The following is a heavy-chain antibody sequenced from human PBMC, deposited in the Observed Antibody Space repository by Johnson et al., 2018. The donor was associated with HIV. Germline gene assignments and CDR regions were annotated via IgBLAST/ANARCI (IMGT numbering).Heavy chain of an antibody. V-gene: IGHV3-30*04. CDR3: ARPFRIAAYGGSDAFDI. J-gene: IGHJ3*02. Sequence: QVQLVESGGGVVQPGRSLRLSCAASGFTFSSYAMHWVRQAPGKGLEWVAVISYDGRNKYYADSVKGRFTISRDNSKTTLYLQMNSLRAEDTAVYYCARPFRIAAYGGSDAFDIWGQVTMVTVS. CDR2: ISYDGRNK. CDR1: GFTFSSYA. D-gene: IGHD6-13*01.